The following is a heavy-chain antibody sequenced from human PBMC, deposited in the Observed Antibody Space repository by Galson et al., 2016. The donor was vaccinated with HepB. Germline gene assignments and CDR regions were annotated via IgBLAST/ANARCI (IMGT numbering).Heavy chain of an antibody. CDR3: AKARPITMIVVLGEADFDY. V-gene: IGHV3-23*01. Sequence: SLRLSCAASGFTFSYYAMSWVRQAPGKGLEWVSAISGSGDSTYYADSVKGRFTISRDNSKNTLYLQMNSLRAEDTAVYYCAKARPITMIVVLGEADFDYWGQGTLVTVSS. CDR2: ISGSGDST. J-gene: IGHJ4*02. D-gene: IGHD3-22*01. CDR1: GFTFSYYA.